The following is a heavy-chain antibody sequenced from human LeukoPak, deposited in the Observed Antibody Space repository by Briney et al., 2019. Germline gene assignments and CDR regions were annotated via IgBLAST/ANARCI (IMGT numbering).Heavy chain of an antibody. J-gene: IGHJ6*02. D-gene: IGHD1-26*01. Sequence: GASVKVSCKASGYTFTSYAIHWVRQAPGQRLEWMGWISAGNGNTKYSQNFQGRVTFISNTSATTAFMELSSLRSEDAAVYYCARGAVGGSYTILPQIGYYYYGMDVWGQGTTVTVSS. CDR3: ARGAVGGSYTILPQIGYYYYGMDV. CDR2: ISAGNGNT. CDR1: GYTFTSYA. V-gene: IGHV1-3*01.